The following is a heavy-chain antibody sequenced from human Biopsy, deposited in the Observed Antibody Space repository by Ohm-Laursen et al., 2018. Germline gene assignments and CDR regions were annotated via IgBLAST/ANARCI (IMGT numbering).Heavy chain of an antibody. V-gene: IGHV4-59*01. CDR2: FRFEDRT. Sequence: SQTLSLTCAVSGGSISNYFWTWIRQPPEKGLEWIGYFRFEDRTSYNSSLKSRVTISADTSKNQFSLRLSSVTAADTAAYYCALGGGSYVNFDYWGQGTLVTVSS. CDR3: ALGGGSYVNFDY. D-gene: IGHD1-26*01. J-gene: IGHJ4*02. CDR1: GGSISNYF.